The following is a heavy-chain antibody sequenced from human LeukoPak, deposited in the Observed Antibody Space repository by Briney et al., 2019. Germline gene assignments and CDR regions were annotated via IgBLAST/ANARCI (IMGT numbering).Heavy chain of an antibody. Sequence: GGSLRLSCAASGFTFSTYTMNWVRQAPGKGLEWVASINCSSSYMHYADSVKGRFTISRDNAKNSLYLQMNSLRAEDTAVYYYLTGDVLDNWGQGTLVTVSS. CDR3: LTGDVLDN. CDR1: GFTFSTYT. CDR2: INCSSSYM. V-gene: IGHV3-21*01. J-gene: IGHJ3*02.